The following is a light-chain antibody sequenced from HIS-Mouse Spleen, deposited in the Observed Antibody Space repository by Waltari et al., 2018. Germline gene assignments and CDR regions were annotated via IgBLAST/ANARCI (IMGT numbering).Light chain of an antibody. Sequence: DIQMTQSPSSLSASVGDSVTIPCRASQGISNYLAWYQQKPGKVPKLLIYAASTLQSGVPSRFSGSGSGTDFTRTISSLQPEDVATYYCQKYNSAPTFGQGTRLEIK. J-gene: IGKJ5*01. V-gene: IGKV1-27*01. CDR3: QKYNSAPT. CDR2: AAS. CDR1: QGISNY.